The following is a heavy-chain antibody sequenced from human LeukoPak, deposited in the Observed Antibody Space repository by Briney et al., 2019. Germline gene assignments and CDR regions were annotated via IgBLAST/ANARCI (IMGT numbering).Heavy chain of an antibody. D-gene: IGHD3-22*01. CDR2: IIPIFGTA. CDR1: GGTFSSYA. J-gene: IGHJ5*02. CDR3: ARLGPFYDSSSYGDYNWFDP. Sequence: ASVKVSCKASGGTFSSYAISWVRQAPGQGLEWMGGIIPIFGTANYAQKFQGRVTFTADESTSTAYMELSSLRSEDTAVYYCARLGPFYDSSSYGDYNWFDPWGQGTLVTVSS. V-gene: IGHV1-69*13.